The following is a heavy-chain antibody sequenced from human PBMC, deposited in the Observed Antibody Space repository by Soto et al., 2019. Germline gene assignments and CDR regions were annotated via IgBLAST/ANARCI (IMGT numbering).Heavy chain of an antibody. CDR3: ARLGYCTGTSCYTFDS. Sequence: EVQLVQSGAEVKKPGESLRISCQGSVYSFTSYWIGWVRQRPGKGLEWMCRINPSDSYTTYSPSFQGHVTISTDKSFSTAYLQWSGLKASDTAMYYCARLGYCTGTSCYTFDSWGQGTLVAVSS. J-gene: IGHJ4*02. D-gene: IGHD2-2*02. CDR2: INPSDSYT. CDR1: VYSFTSYW. V-gene: IGHV5-10-1*03.